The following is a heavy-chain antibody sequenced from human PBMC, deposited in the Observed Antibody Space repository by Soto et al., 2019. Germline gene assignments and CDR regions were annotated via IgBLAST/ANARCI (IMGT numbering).Heavy chain of an antibody. CDR2: IIPLFGTA. D-gene: IGHD3-22*01. CDR1: GGTFSTYA. J-gene: IGHJ4*02. Sequence: QVQLVQSGAEVKKPGSSVKVSCKASGGTFSTYAIDWVRQAPGQGLEWMGGIIPLFGTAKYAQNFQGRITITEDESTTTAYMELRSLRSQDTAVYYCARGVHYDSSGYYYFYWGQGTLVTVSS. CDR3: ARGVHYDSSGYYYFY. V-gene: IGHV1-69*01.